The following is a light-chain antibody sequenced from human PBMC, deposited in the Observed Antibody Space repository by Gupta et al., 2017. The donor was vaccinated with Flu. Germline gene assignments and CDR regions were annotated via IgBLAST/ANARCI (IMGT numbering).Light chain of an antibody. CDR3: QAWDGITVV. CDR1: DLENKY. Sequence: CSGDDLENKYVCWYQQKPGQSPVLVVYQDVKRPSGIPERFSGSNSGDTATLTISGTQAMDEAEYYCQAWDGITVVFGGGTKLTVL. CDR2: QDV. V-gene: IGLV3-1*01. J-gene: IGLJ2*01.